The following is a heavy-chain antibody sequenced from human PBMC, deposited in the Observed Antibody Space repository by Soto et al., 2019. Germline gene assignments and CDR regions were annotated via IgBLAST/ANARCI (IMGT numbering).Heavy chain of an antibody. D-gene: IGHD6-13*01. J-gene: IGHJ6*03. CDR2: ISNNGAHT. CDR1: GFTFSNYE. Sequence: GGSLRLSCAASGFTFSNYEMHWVRQAPGKGLEYVSGISNNGAHTDYAKSVKGRFTISRDDSENTLYLQMGSLRAEDMALYYCARRGYGSRWPNVYMDVWGKGTTVTVSS. CDR3: ARRGYGSRWPNVYMDV. V-gene: IGHV3-64*01.